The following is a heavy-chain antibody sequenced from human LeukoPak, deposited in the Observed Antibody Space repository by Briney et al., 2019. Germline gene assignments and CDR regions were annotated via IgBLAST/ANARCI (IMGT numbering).Heavy chain of an antibody. CDR1: GVSISSYY. CDR3: ARTLRYSYDYYYGMDV. D-gene: IGHD5-18*01. V-gene: IGHV4-59*01. CDR2: IYYSGST. J-gene: IGHJ6*02. Sequence: SETLSLTCTVSGVSISSYYWSWIRQPPGKGLEWIGYIYYSGSTNYNPSLKSRVTISVDTSKNQFSLKLSSVTAADTAVYYCARTLRYSYDYYYGMDVWGQGTTVTVSS.